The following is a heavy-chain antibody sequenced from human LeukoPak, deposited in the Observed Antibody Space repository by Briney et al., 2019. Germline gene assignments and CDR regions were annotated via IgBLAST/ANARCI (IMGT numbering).Heavy chain of an antibody. CDR3: ARDEGRYFDWLLAAGGMDV. J-gene: IGHJ6*04. CDR1: GFTFSSYW. D-gene: IGHD3-9*01. V-gene: IGHV3-7*03. CDR2: IKQDGSEK. Sequence: GGSLRLSCAASGFTFSSYWMSWVRQAPGKGLEWVANIKQDGSEKYYVDSVKGRFTISRDNAKNSLYLQMNSLRAEDTAAYYCARDEGRYFDWLLAAGGMDVWGKGTTVTVSS.